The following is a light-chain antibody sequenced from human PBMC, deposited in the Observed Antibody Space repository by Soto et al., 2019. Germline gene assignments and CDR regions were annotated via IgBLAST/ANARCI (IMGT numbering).Light chain of an antibody. CDR3: CSFAGGPYV. J-gene: IGLJ1*01. V-gene: IGLV2-11*01. Sequence: QSALTQPRSVSESPGQSVTISCTGTTSDVGAYNSVSWYQQHPGKAPKLVIYDVTKRPSGVPDRFSGSRSGNTASLTISGLQAEDDADYYCCSFAGGPYVFGSGTKVTVL. CDR1: TSDVGAYNS. CDR2: DVT.